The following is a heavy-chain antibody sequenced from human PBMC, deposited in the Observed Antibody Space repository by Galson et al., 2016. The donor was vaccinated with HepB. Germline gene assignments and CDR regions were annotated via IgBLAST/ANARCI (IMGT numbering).Heavy chain of an antibody. CDR3: ASTRYPYSIDV. Sequence: SLRLSCAASGFTFNRPYMHWVRQAPGKGLVWVSFTSTDGSSTTYADAVQGRFTISSDNAKKTLYLQMNSLRAEDTAVYYCASTRYPYSIDVWGQGTTVTVSS. CDR1: GFTFNRPY. J-gene: IGHJ6*02. CDR2: TSTDGSST. V-gene: IGHV3-74*01. D-gene: IGHD2-2*01.